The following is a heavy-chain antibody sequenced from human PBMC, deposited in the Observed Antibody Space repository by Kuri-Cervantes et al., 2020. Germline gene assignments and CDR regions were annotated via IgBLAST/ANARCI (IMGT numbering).Heavy chain of an antibody. D-gene: IGHD2-15*01. Sequence: GESLKISCAASGFTFSNYYMNWVRQAPGKGLEWVSYISSSSSTIYYADSVKGRFTISRDNAKNSLYLQMNSLRDEDTAVYYCARGRRYCSGGSCYSFDYWGQGTLVTVSS. V-gene: IGHV3-48*02. J-gene: IGHJ4*02. CDR3: ARGRRYCSGGSCYSFDY. CDR1: GFTFSNYY. CDR2: ISSSSSTI.